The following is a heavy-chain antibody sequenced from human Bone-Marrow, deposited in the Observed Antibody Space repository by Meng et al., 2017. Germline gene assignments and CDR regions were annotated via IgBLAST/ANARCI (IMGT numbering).Heavy chain of an antibody. J-gene: IGHJ4*02. CDR2: IYSGAST. CDR3: ARDGRYHYDISGYYLN. Sequence: GESLKISCAASGFTFSSYAMHWVRQAPGKGLEWVSVIYSGASTYYADYVKGRFTISRDNSKNTLYIQMISLRAEDRAVYDCARDGRYHYDISGYYLNWGQGTLVTVSS. V-gene: IGHV3-66*02. D-gene: IGHD3-22*01. CDR1: GFTFSSYA.